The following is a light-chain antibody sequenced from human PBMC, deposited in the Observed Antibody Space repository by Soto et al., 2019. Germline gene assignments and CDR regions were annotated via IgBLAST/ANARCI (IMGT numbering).Light chain of an antibody. CDR3: QQYDISPRT. CDR2: GSS. CDR1: QSLNSFY. Sequence: EIVLTQSPGTLSLSPGERATLSCRASQSLNSFYLAWYQQKPGQAPRLLIYGSSNRATGIPDRFSGSGSGTDFALTISRLDPEDFAVYYCQQYDISPRTFGQGTKVDIK. V-gene: IGKV3-20*01. J-gene: IGKJ1*01.